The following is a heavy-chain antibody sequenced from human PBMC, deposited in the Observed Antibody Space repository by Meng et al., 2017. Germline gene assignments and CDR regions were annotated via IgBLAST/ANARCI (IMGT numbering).Heavy chain of an antibody. J-gene: IGHJ4*02. CDR1: GGSFSGYY. CDR2: INHSGST. V-gene: IGHV4-34*01. D-gene: IGHD5-18*01. CDR3: ASSGYSYGYRFDY. Sequence: QVPLQQGGAGLLKPSETLSLTCAVYGGSFSGYYWSWIRQPPGKGLEWIGEINHSGSTNYNPSLKSRVTISVDTSKNQFSLKLSSVAAADTAVYYCASSGYSYGYRFDYWGQGTLVTVSS.